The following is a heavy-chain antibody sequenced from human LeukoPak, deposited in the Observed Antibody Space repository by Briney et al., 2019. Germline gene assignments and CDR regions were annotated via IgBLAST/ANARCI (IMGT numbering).Heavy chain of an antibody. Sequence: TLSLTCTVSGGSISSGDYYWSWIRQPPGKGLEWIGYIYYSGSTYYNPSLKSRVTISVDTSKNQFSLKLSSVTAADTAVYYCARDCGGSPAGNSWFDPWGQGTLVTVSS. CDR2: IYYSGST. D-gene: IGHD1-26*01. V-gene: IGHV4-30-4*01. CDR3: ARDCGGSPAGNSWFDP. CDR1: GGSISSGDYY. J-gene: IGHJ5*02.